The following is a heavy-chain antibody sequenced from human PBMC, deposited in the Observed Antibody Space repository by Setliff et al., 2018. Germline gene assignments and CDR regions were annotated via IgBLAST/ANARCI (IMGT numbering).Heavy chain of an antibody. V-gene: IGHV1-46*01. Sequence: ASVKVSCKASGYTFTSYYMHWVRQAPGQGLEWMGIIYPSGGTTSYAQKFQGRVTMTRDTSTSTVYMELSSLRSEDTAVYYCARADYVWGSYRQYYFDYWGQGTLVTVSS. CDR2: IYPSGGTT. D-gene: IGHD3-16*02. CDR3: ARADYVWGSYRQYYFDY. CDR1: GYTFTSYY. J-gene: IGHJ4*02.